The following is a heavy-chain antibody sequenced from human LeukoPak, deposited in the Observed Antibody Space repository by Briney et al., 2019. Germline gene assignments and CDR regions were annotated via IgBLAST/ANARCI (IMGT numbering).Heavy chain of an antibody. J-gene: IGHJ4*02. V-gene: IGHV1-2*06. D-gene: IGHD7-27*01. CDR1: GYTFTDSF. Sequence: ASVKVSCEASGYTFTDSFIHWVRQAPGQGPEWMGRTNAKSGVTMYAQTLQDRVTMTRDTSISTAYMELSRLTSDDTALYYCARDLASTSNWEFDYWGQGTLVTVSS. CDR3: ARDLASTSNWEFDY. CDR2: TNAKSGVT.